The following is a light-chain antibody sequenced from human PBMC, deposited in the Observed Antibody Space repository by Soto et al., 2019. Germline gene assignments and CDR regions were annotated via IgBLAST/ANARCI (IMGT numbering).Light chain of an antibody. J-gene: IGLJ1*01. CDR1: SSDVGGHNY. CDR3: SSYTFTSTLYV. V-gene: IGLV2-14*01. CDR2: EVT. Sequence: QPALTQPASVSGSPGQSITISCTGSSSDVGGHNYVSWYQQHPGKAPKLTIYEVTKRPSGVSNRFSGSKSGNTASLTISGLQAEDEADYYCSSYTFTSTLYVFGTGTKVTVL.